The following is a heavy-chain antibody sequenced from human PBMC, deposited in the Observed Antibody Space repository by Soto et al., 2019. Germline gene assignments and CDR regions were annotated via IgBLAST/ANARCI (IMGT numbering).Heavy chain of an antibody. Sequence: GGSLRLSCAASGFTFSSYSMNWVRQAPGKGLEWVSYISSSSSTIYYADSVKGRFTISRDNAKNSLYLQMNSLRAEDTAVYYCAKDPRPWLALGRFDYWGQGTLVTVS. CDR2: ISSSSSTI. J-gene: IGHJ4*02. CDR1: GFTFSSYS. CDR3: AKDPRPWLALGRFDY. V-gene: IGHV3-48*01. D-gene: IGHD6-19*01.